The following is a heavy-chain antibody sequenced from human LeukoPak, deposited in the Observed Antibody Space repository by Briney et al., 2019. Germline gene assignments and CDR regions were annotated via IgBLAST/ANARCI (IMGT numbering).Heavy chain of an antibody. V-gene: IGHV3-15*01. CDR2: IKSKYNGGTT. CDR3: ATDRPDY. Sequence: GGSLRLSCTVSGIXFXNTWMXWXRXAPGXGLEWVDRIKSKYNGGTTDYPAHVKGRFTISRDDSENTLYLQMNSLKIEDTAVYYCATDRPDYWGQGTPVTVSS. CDR1: GIXFXNTW. J-gene: IGHJ4*02.